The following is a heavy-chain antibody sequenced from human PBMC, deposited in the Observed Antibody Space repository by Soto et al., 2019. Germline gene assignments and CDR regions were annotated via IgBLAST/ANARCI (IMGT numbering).Heavy chain of an antibody. D-gene: IGHD3-22*01. CDR2: IYYSGST. CDR3: AGLYPYESSGYHLNY. J-gene: IGHJ4*02. V-gene: IGHV4-31*03. Sequence: SETLSLTCTVSGGSISSGGYYWSWIRQHPGKGLEWIGYIYYSGSTYYNPSLKSRVTISVDTSKNQFSLKLRSVTAADTAVFYCAGLYPYESSGYHLNYWGQGALVTGLL. CDR1: GGSISSGGYY.